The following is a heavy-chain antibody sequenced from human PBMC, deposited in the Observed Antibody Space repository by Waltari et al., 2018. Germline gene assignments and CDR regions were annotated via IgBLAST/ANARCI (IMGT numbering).Heavy chain of an antibody. J-gene: IGHJ4*02. CDR1: GGTFSSYA. CDR3: ARGGTYCSGGSCYLDY. Sequence: QVQLVQSGAEVKKPGSSVKVSCKASGGTFSSYAISWVRQAPGQGIEWMGGIIPIFGTANYAQKFQGRVTITADESTSTAYMELSSLRSEDTAVYYCARGGTYCSGGSCYLDYWGQGTLVTVSS. D-gene: IGHD2-15*01. V-gene: IGHV1-69*12. CDR2: IIPIFGTA.